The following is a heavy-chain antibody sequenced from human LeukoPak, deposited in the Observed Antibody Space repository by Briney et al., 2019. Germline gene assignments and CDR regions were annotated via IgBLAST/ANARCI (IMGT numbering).Heavy chain of an antibody. CDR1: GETFIHNF. V-gene: IGHV4-34*01. D-gene: IGHD6-19*01. CDR2: INHSGST. CDR3: ARAMPYFYGSIAVPGTIDY. J-gene: IGHJ4*02. Sequence: SETLSLTCAVYGETFIHNFWTWIRQPPGKGLEWIGLINHSGSTYYNPSLKSRVTILVDTSKNQFSLKLTSVTAADTAVYYCARAMPYFYGSIAVPGTIDYWGQGILVTVSS.